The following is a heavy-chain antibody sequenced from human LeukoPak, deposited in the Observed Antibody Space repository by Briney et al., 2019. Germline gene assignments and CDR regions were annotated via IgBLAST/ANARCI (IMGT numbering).Heavy chain of an antibody. CDR2: ISGSGGST. Sequence: GGSLRLSCAASGFTLSTYEMSWVRQAPGKGLEWVSAISGSGGSTYYADSVKGRFTISRDNSKNTLYLQMNSLRAEDTAVYYCAKDRSSTSWGGNWFDPWGQGTLVTVSS. V-gene: IGHV3-23*01. CDR1: GFTLSTYE. D-gene: IGHD2-2*01. CDR3: AKDRSSTSWGGNWFDP. J-gene: IGHJ5*02.